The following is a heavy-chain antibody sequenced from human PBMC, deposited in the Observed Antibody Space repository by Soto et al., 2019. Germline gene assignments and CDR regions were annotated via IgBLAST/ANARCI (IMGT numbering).Heavy chain of an antibody. J-gene: IGHJ4*02. CDR3: ARDPSETYYYGSGSYQAD. Sequence: GSLRLSCAASGFTFSSYSMNWVRQAPGKGLEWVSSISSSSSYIYYADSVKGRFTISRDNAKNSLYLQMNSLRAEDTAVYYCARDPSETYYYGSGSYQADWGQGTLVTVSS. D-gene: IGHD3-10*01. CDR2: ISSSSSYI. V-gene: IGHV3-21*01. CDR1: GFTFSSYS.